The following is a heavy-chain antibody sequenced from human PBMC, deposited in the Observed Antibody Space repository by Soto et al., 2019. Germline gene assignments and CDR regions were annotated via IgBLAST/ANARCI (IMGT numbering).Heavy chain of an antibody. D-gene: IGHD4-17*01. Sequence: QVQLVESGGGLVKPGGSLRLSCAASGFTFSDYYMSWIRQAPGKGLEWVSYISSSSSYTNYADSVKGRFTISRDNAKNSLYLQMNSLGAEDTAVYYCARDRDGTTVTTNDYWGQGTLVTVSS. CDR2: ISSSSSYT. J-gene: IGHJ4*02. V-gene: IGHV3-11*05. CDR3: ARDRDGTTVTTNDY. CDR1: GFTFSDYY.